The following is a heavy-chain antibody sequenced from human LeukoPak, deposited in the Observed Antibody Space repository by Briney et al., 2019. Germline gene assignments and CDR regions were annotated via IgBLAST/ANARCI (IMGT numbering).Heavy chain of an antibody. CDR2: IKQDGSEK. V-gene: IGHV3-7*01. CDR3: ARDYCSGGSCRLDY. CDR1: GLTFSSYW. Sequence: PGGSLRLSCAASGLTFSSYWMSWVRQAPGKGLEWVANIKQDGSEKYYVDSVKGRFTISRDNAKNSLYLQMNSLRAEDTAVYYCARDYCSGGSCRLDYWGQGTLVTVSS. J-gene: IGHJ4*02. D-gene: IGHD2-15*01.